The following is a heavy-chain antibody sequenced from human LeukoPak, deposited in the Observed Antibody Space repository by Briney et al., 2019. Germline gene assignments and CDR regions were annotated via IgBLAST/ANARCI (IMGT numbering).Heavy chain of an antibody. V-gene: IGHV1-69*01. CDR1: GGTFSSYA. J-gene: IGHJ6*02. CDR2: IIPIFGTA. CDR3: ARDLGYGDYYYYGMDV. Sequence: SVKVSCKASGGTFSSYAISWVRQAPGQGLEWMGGIIPIFGTANYAQKFQGRVTITADESTSTAYMELSSLRSEDTAVYYCARDLGYGDYYYYGMDVWGQGTTVTVPS. D-gene: IGHD4-17*01.